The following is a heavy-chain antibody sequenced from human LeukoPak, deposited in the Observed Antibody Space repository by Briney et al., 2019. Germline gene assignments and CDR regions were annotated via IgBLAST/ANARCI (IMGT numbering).Heavy chain of an antibody. D-gene: IGHD3-3*01. Sequence: PSETLSLTCTVSGGSISSSSYYWGWIRQPPGKGLEWIGYIYYSGSTNYNPSLKSRVTISVDTSKNQFSLKLSSVTAADTAVYYCARIKSGDPLEPLGYWGQGTLVTVSS. J-gene: IGHJ4*02. CDR1: GGSISSSSYY. CDR3: ARIKSGDPLEPLGY. CDR2: IYYSGST. V-gene: IGHV4-61*05.